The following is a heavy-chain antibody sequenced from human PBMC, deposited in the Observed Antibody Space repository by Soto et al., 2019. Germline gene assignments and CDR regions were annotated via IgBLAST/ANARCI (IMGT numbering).Heavy chain of an antibody. Sequence: EVQLVESGGGLVKPGGSLRLSCAASGFTFSTYSMNWVRQAPGKGLEWVSSISDSSSYIYYADSVKGRFTISRDNAKNSLYLQINSLRAEDTAVYYCARYDSSGYYWPYYYYGMDVWGQGTTVTVSS. J-gene: IGHJ6*02. D-gene: IGHD3-22*01. CDR3: ARYDSSGYYWPYYYYGMDV. V-gene: IGHV3-21*01. CDR1: GFTFSTYS. CDR2: ISDSSSYI.